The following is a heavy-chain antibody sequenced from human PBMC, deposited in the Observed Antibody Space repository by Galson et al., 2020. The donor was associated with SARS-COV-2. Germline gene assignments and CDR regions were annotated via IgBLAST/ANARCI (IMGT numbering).Heavy chain of an antibody. CDR2: ISYDGSNK. CDR1: GFTFSSYA. Sequence: GESLKISRAASGFTFSSYAMHWVRQAPGKGLEWVAVISYDGSNKYYADSVKGRFTISRDNSKNTLYLQMNSLRAEDTAVYYCARVKGGSYFGGLDYWGQGTLVTVSS. CDR3: ARVKGGSYFGGLDY. J-gene: IGHJ4*02. V-gene: IGHV3-30*01. D-gene: IGHD1-26*01.